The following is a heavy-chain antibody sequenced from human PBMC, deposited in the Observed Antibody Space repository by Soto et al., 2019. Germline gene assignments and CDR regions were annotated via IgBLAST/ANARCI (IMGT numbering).Heavy chain of an antibody. CDR3: AKDSDWTFYYGMDV. D-gene: IGHD2-21*02. CDR1: GFTFSSYG. CDR2: ISYDGSNK. J-gene: IGHJ6*02. V-gene: IGHV3-30*18. Sequence: SLRLSCAASGFTFSSYGMHWVRQAPGKGLEWVAVISYDGSNKYYADSVKGRFTISRDNSKNTLYLQMNSLRAEDTAVYYCAKDSDWTFYYGMDVWGQGTTVTVSS.